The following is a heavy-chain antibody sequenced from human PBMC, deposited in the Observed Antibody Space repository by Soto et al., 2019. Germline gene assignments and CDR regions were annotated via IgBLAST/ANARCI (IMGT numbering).Heavy chain of an antibody. CDR3: AKVRVKMVYASHY. CDR1: GFTFSSYA. D-gene: IGHD2-8*01. J-gene: IGHJ4*02. CDR2: ISGSGGST. V-gene: IGHV3-23*01. Sequence: GGSLRLSCAASGFTFSSYAMSWVRQAPGKGLGWVSAISGSGGSTYYADSVKGRFTISRDNSKNTLYLQMNSLRAEDTAVYYCAKVRVKMVYASHYWGQGTLVTVSS.